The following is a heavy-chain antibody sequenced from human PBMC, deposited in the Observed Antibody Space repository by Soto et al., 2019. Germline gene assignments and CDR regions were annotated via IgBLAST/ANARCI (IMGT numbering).Heavy chain of an antibody. CDR1: GYTISSGYY. V-gene: IGHV4-38-2*01. CDR2: IFHSGST. Sequence: SETLSLTCAVSGYTISSGYYWGWIRQPPGQGLEWIGSIFHSGSTYYNPSLKSRVTISVDTSKNQFSLKLSSVTAADTAVYYCARGTLRFLGRYYYYGMDVWGQGTTVTVSS. D-gene: IGHD3-3*01. J-gene: IGHJ6*02. CDR3: ARGTLRFLGRYYYYGMDV.